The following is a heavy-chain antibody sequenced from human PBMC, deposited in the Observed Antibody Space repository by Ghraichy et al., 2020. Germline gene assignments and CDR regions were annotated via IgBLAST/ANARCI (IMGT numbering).Heavy chain of an antibody. CDR1: GFTFSDYY. CDR3: AREESGSYSDWFDP. Sequence: GGSLRLSCAASGFTFSDYYMSWIRQAPGKGLEWVSYISSSGSTIYYADSVKGRFTISRDNAKNSLYLQMNSLRAEDTAVYYCAREESGSYSDWFDPWVQGSLVTVSS. D-gene: IGHD1-26*01. J-gene: IGHJ5*02. CDR2: ISSSGSTI. V-gene: IGHV3-11*01.